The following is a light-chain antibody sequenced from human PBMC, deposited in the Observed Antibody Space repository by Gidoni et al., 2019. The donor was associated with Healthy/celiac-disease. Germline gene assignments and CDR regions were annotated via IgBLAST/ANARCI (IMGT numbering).Light chain of an antibody. Sequence: ESVLTQSPGTLSLSPGERATLSCRASQSVSSSYLAWYQQKPGQAPRLLIYGASSRATGIPDRFSGSGSGTDFTLTISRLEPEDFAVYYCQQYGSSLSWTFXQVTKVEIK. CDR2: GAS. CDR3: QQYGSSLSWT. V-gene: IGKV3-20*01. CDR1: QSVSSSY. J-gene: IGKJ1*01.